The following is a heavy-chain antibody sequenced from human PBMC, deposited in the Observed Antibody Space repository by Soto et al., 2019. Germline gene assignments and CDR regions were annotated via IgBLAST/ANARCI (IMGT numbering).Heavy chain of an antibody. J-gene: IGHJ5*02. CDR3: ARGIDPYYYGSGSALNWFDP. CDR1: GGSISSGSYY. V-gene: IGHV4-31*03. CDR2: IYYSGST. D-gene: IGHD3-10*01. Sequence: PSETMSLTCTVSGGSISSGSYYWSWIRQHPGKGLEWIGYIYYSGSTYYNPSLKSRVTISVDTSKNQFSLKLSSVTAADTAVYYCARGIDPYYYGSGSALNWFDPWGQGTLVTVSS.